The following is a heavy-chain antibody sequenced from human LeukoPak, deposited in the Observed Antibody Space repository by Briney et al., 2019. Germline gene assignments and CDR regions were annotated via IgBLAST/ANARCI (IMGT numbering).Heavy chain of an antibody. CDR2: INHSGST. V-gene: IGHV4-34*01. CDR1: GGSFSGYY. CDR3: ARAGPRGYCSSTSCYRFRGSSSNFDY. Sequence: PSETLSLTCAVYGGSFSGYYWSWIRQPPGKGLEWIGEINHSGSTNCNPSLKSRVTISVDTSKNQFSLKLSSVTAADTAVYYCARAGPRGYCSSTSCYRFRGSSSNFDYWGQGTLVTVSS. D-gene: IGHD2-2*02. J-gene: IGHJ4*02.